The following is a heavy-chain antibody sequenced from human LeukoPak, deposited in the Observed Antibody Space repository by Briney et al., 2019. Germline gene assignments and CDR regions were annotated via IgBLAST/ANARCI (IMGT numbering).Heavy chain of an antibody. CDR3: ARGIATITQDSFDV. J-gene: IGHJ3*01. CDR2: IHSSGST. Sequence: SETLSLTCTVSGGSISNYYWSWIRQSAGTGLEWIGRIHSSGSTNFNPSLRSRVTMSADTSKHQFSLWLTSVTAADTALYYCARGIATITQDSFDVWGLGTMVTVSS. V-gene: IGHV4-4*07. D-gene: IGHD1-26*01. CDR1: GGSISNYY.